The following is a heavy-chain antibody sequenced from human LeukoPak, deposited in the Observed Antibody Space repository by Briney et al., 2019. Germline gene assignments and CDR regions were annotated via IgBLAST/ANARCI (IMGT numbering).Heavy chain of an antibody. V-gene: IGHV1-69*05. CDR2: IIPIFGTA. CDR1: GGTFSSYA. D-gene: IGHD2-15*01. Sequence: SVKVSCKASGGTFSSYAISWVRQAPGQGLEWMGGIIPIFGTANYAQKFQGRVTLTRDMSTSTDYLELSSLRSEDTAVYYCARDNSVRDGAWWSNPWGQGTLVTVSS. CDR3: ARDNSVRDGAWWSNP. J-gene: IGHJ5*02.